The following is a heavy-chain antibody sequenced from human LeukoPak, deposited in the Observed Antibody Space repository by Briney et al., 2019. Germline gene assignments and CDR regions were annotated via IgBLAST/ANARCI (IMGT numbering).Heavy chain of an antibody. Sequence: GGSLRLSCAASGFISDHYAMHWVRQAPGKGLEWVSLISGDGGGTYYTDSVKGRFTIFRDNSKNSLYLQMNSLRTEDTALYYCAKESDTFDLWGQGTMVTVSS. V-gene: IGHV3-43*02. CDR3: AKESDTFDL. J-gene: IGHJ3*01. CDR2: ISGDGGGT. CDR1: GFISDHYA.